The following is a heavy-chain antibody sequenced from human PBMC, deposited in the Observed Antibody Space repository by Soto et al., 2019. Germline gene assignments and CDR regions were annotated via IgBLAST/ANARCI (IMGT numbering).Heavy chain of an antibody. J-gene: IGHJ6*02. V-gene: IGHV4-39*01. CDR1: GYSVTSSDYY. Sequence: PSETLSRTCIVSGYSVTSSDYYWAWIRQPPGKVLDWIGSIFYSGLTYYNPSLKSRVTLSVDTSKNQFSVRLNSVTAADTAVYYCAPLSVSLSGPYGIHVWGQGTTVTVSS. CDR2: IFYSGLT. D-gene: IGHD2-15*01. CDR3: APLSVSLSGPYGIHV.